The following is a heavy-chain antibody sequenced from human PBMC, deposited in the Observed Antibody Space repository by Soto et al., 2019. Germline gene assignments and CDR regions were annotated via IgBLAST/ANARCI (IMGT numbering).Heavy chain of an antibody. D-gene: IGHD3-22*01. CDR3: TRARPHYYYDSSGYYDGSAFDI. V-gene: IGHV1-69*01. CDR2: IIPIFGTA. Sequence: QVQLVQSGAEVKKPGSSVKVSCKASGGTFSSYAISWVRQAPGQGLEWTGGIIPIFGTANYAQKFQGRVTITADESTSTAYMEPSSLTSEDTAVYYCTRARPHYYYDSSGYYDGSAFDIWGQGTMVTVSS. CDR1: GGTFSSYA. J-gene: IGHJ3*02.